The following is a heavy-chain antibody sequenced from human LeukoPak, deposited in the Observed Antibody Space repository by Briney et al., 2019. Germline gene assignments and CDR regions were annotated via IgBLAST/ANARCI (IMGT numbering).Heavy chain of an antibody. V-gene: IGHV1-69*06. J-gene: IGHJ4*02. CDR3: ASMDYYGSGSYGDFDY. CDR2: IIPIFGTA. D-gene: IGHD3-10*01. Sequence: SVKVSCKASGGTFSSYAISWVRQAPGQGLEWMGGIIPIFGTANYAQKFQGRGTITADKSTSTAYMELSSLRSEDTAVYYCASMDYYGSGSYGDFDYWGQGTLVTVSS. CDR1: GGTFSSYA.